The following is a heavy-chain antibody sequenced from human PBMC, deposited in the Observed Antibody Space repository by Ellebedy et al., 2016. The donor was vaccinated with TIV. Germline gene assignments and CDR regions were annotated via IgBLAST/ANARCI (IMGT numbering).Heavy chain of an antibody. D-gene: IGHD6-19*01. J-gene: IGHJ4*02. V-gene: IGHV3-33*08. CDR2: IWYDGSNK. CDR3: ARGDSSGPIDY. Sequence: GESLKISCAASGFTFSNYGMHWVRQAPGKGLEWVAVIWYDGSNKYYADSVKGRFTISRDNSKNTLYLQMNSLRAEDTAVYYCARGDSSGPIDYWGQGTLVTVSS. CDR1: GFTFSNYG.